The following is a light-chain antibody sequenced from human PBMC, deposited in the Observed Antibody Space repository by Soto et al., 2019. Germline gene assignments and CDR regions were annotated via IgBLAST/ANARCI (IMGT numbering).Light chain of an antibody. J-gene: IGKJ4*01. CDR1: QSVNSN. CDR2: GAS. CDR3: QQFSSYPLT. V-gene: IGKV3-15*01. Sequence: EVVMTQSPATLSVSPGERATLSCRASQSVNSNLAWYRQKPGQAPRLLLYGASTRATGIPARFSGSGSGTEFTLTISRLEPEDFAVYYCQQFSSYPLTFGGGTKVDI.